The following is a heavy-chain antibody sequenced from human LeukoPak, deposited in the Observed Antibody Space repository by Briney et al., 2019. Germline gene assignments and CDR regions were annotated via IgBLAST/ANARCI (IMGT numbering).Heavy chain of an antibody. CDR1: GYTFTSYY. CDR2: INPNSGGT. Sequence: ASVKVSCKASGYTFTSYYMHWVRQAPGQGLEWMGRINPNSGGTNYAQKFQGRVTMTRDTSISTAYTELSRLRSDDTAVYYCARDLMETYYYDSSANYWGQGTLVTVSS. D-gene: IGHD3-22*01. V-gene: IGHV1-2*06. J-gene: IGHJ4*02. CDR3: ARDLMETYYYDSSANY.